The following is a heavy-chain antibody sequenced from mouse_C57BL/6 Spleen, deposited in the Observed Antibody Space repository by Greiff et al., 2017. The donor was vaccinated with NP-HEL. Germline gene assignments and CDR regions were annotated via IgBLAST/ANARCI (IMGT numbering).Heavy chain of an antibody. CDR3: ARHYYGSPFDY. Sequence: EVKLMESGGGLVKPGGSLKLSCAASGFTFSDYGMHWVRQAPEKGLEWVAYISSGSSTIYYADTVKGRFTISRDNAKNTLFLQMTSLRSEDTAMYYCARHYYGSPFDYWGQGTTLTVSS. CDR1: GFTFSDYG. D-gene: IGHD1-1*01. J-gene: IGHJ2*01. CDR2: ISSGSSTI. V-gene: IGHV5-17*01.